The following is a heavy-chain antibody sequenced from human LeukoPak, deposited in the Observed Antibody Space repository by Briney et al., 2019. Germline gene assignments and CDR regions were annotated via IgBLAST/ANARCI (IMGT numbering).Heavy chain of an antibody. CDR1: GGSISSYY. J-gene: IGHJ6*02. Sequence: SETLSLTCTVSGGSISSYYWSWIRQPPGKGLEWIGYIYYSGSTNYNPSLKSRVTISVDTSKNQFSLKLSSVTAADTAVYYCARDRPSNNYRMDVWGQGTTVTVSS. V-gene: IGHV4-59*01. CDR3: ARDRPSNNYRMDV. CDR2: IYYSGST.